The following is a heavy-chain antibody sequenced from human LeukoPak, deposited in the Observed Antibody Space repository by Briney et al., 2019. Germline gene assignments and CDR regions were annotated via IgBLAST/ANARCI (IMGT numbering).Heavy chain of an antibody. CDR1: GLTFSSYW. J-gene: IGHJ4*01. CDR2: INSDGSST. V-gene: IGHV3-74*01. Sequence: GGSLRLSCAASGLTFSSYWMHWVRQAPGKGLVWVSRINSDGSSTSYADSVKGRFTISRDNAKNTLYLQMNSLRAEDTAVYYCARDRGYGYLFDYWGQEPWSPSPQ. D-gene: IGHD5-18*01. CDR3: ARDRGYGYLFDY.